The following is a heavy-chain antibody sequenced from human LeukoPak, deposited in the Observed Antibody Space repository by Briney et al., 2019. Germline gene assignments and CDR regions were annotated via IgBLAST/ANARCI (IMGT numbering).Heavy chain of an antibody. D-gene: IGHD6-19*01. J-gene: IGHJ4*02. Sequence: GGSLRLSCAASGFTFSSYAISWVRQAPGKGLEWVSAISGSGGSTYYADSVKGRFTISRDNSKNTLYLQMNSLRAEDTAVYYCAKRGSIAVAGTGLDFDYWGQGTLVTVSS. CDR2: ISGSGGST. CDR1: GFTFSSYA. CDR3: AKRGSIAVAGTGLDFDY. V-gene: IGHV3-23*01.